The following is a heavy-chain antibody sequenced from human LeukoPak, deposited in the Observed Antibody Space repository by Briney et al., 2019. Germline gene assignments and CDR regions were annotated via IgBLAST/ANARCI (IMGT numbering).Heavy chain of an antibody. V-gene: IGHV3-73*01. CDR3: TRLAYGDFRFDP. D-gene: IGHD4-17*01. CDR2: IKTKVDNYAT. J-gene: IGHJ5*02. Sequence: GGSLRLSCAASGFSFSASAMHWVRQAPGKGLEWVGHIKTKVDNYATAYAASAKGRFIISRDESKNTAYLQMNSLITEDTAVHFCTRLAYGDFRFDPWGQGTLVTISS. CDR1: GFSFSASA.